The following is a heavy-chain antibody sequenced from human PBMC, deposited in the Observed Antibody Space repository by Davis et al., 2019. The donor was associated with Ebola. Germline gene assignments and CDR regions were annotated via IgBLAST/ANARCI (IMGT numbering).Heavy chain of an antibody. V-gene: IGHV1-2*02. CDR1: GYTFTGYY. J-gene: IGHJ5*02. Sequence: ASVKVSCKASGYTFTGYYMHWVRQAPGQGLEWRGWINPNSGGTNYAQKFQGRVTMTRDTSISTAYMELSRLRSDDTAVYYCARDRPAAIRSVNWFDPWGQGTLVTVSS. D-gene: IGHD2-2*02. CDR3: ARDRPAAIRSVNWFDP. CDR2: INPNSGGT.